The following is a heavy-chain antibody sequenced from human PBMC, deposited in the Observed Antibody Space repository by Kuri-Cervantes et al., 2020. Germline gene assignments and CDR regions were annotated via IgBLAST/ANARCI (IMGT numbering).Heavy chain of an antibody. CDR1: GFTFSSYS. Sequence: GESLKISCAASGFTFSSYSMNWVRQAPGKGLEWVSYISSSSSTIYYADSVKGRFTISRDNAKNSLYLQMNSLRDEDTAVYYCARAEDFYDSSGYYYIRPPKGDAFDIWGRGTMVTVSS. J-gene: IGHJ3*02. CDR3: ARAEDFYDSSGYYYIRPPKGDAFDI. V-gene: IGHV3-48*02. CDR2: ISSSSSTI. D-gene: IGHD3-22*01.